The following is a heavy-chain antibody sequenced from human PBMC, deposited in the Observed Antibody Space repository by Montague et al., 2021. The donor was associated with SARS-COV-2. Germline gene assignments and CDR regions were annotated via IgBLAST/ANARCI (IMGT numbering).Heavy chain of an antibody. D-gene: IGHD5-18*01. CDR1: GGSISGYY. Sequence: SETLSLTCTVSGGSISGYYWSWIRLPPGKGPEWNGNIYDTGNTNYNPSLKSRVTISEDTSKNQFSLRLTSVTAADTAVYYCARDFRLQLWQTNYYFGLWGRGTLVSVSS. CDR3: ARDFRLQLWQTNYYFGL. J-gene: IGHJ2*01. CDR2: IYDTGNT. V-gene: IGHV4-59*01.